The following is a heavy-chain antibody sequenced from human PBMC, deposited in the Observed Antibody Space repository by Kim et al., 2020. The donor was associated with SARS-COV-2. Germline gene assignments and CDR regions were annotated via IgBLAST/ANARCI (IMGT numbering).Heavy chain of an antibody. CDR1: GFTFSSYG. D-gene: IGHD6-13*01. Sequence: GGSLRLSCAASGFTFSSYGMHWVRQAPGKGLEWVAVISYDGSNKYYADSVKGRFTISRDNSKNTLYLQMNSLRAEDTAVYYCAKVSARGSSWFHFDYWGQETLVTVYS. J-gene: IGHJ4*02. V-gene: IGHV3-30*18. CDR2: ISYDGSNK. CDR3: AKVSARGSSWFHFDY.